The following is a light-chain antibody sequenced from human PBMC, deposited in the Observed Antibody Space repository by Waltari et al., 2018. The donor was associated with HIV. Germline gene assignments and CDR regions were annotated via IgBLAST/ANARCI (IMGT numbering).Light chain of an antibody. CDR2: DAY. V-gene: IGKV3-11*01. CDR3: QQRSNWPRPT. Sequence: EIVLTQSPATLSLSPGERATLSCRASQSISTYLAWYQQTPGQAPRLLIFDAYNRATGIPARFSGSGSGTDFTPTISSLEPEDFAVYYCQQRSNWPRPTFGGGTKVEIK. J-gene: IGKJ4*01. CDR1: QSISTY.